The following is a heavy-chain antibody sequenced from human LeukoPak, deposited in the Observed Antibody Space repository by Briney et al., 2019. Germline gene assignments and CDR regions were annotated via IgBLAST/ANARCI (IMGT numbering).Heavy chain of an antibody. V-gene: IGHV3-7*03. CDR3: ARDYTGYFP. Sequence: GGSLRLSCEASGFTFSSYWMSWVRQAPGKGLEWVANIKTDGSEKYYVDSVKGRFTISRDNAKNSLYLQMNNLRAEDTAVYYCARDYTGYFPWGQGTLVIVSS. CDR1: GFTFSSYW. CDR2: IKTDGSEK. D-gene: IGHD3-9*01. J-gene: IGHJ5*02.